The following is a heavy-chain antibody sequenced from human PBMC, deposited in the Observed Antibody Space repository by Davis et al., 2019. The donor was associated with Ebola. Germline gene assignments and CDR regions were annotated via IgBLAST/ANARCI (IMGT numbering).Heavy chain of an antibody. V-gene: IGHV1-3*01. CDR2: VHGGNGNT. CDR1: GFTLTNYA. CDR3: ARDGYCLSSGCYGYGMDV. J-gene: IGHJ6*02. Sequence: AASVKVSCKASGFTLTNYAIHWVRQAPGQRLEWMGWVHGGNGNTKYSQRFQGRVTMTTDTSTTTAYMELRSLRSDDTATYYCARDGYCLSSGCYGYGMDVWGQGTTVTVSS. D-gene: IGHD3-22*01.